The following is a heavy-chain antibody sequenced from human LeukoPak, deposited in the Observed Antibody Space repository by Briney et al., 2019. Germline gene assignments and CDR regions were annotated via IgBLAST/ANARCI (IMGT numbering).Heavy chain of an antibody. J-gene: IGHJ4*02. D-gene: IGHD6-13*01. CDR3: AAQYSRTWIVGSY. Sequence: TGGSLRLSCAASGFIFSSYWMYWVRQAPGKGLEWVANIKQDGSATYYVDSVKGRFTISRDNAKNSLYLQMNSLRVEDTALYFCAAQYSRTWIVGSYWGQGTLVTVSS. CDR2: IKQDGSAT. CDR1: GFIFSSYW. V-gene: IGHV3-7*05.